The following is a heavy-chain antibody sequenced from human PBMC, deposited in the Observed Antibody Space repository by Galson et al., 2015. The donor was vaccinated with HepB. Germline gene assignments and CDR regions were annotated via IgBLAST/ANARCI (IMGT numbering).Heavy chain of an antibody. CDR1: GFTFSSYA. Sequence: SLRLSCAASGFTFSSYAMHWVRQAPGKGLEWVAVISYDGSNKYYADSVKGRFTISRDNSKNTLYLQMNSLRAEDTAVYYCARDHPGDFWSGYETTYYFDYWGQGTLVTVSS. D-gene: IGHD3-3*01. V-gene: IGHV3-30*04. J-gene: IGHJ4*02. CDR2: ISYDGSNK. CDR3: ARDHPGDFWSGYETTYYFDY.